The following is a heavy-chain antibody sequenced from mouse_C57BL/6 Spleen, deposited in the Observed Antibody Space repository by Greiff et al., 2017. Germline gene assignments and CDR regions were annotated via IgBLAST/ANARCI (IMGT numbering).Heavy chain of an antibody. CDR1: GFTFSSYA. D-gene: IGHD2-5*01. CDR3: ARVPYSNFYFDY. J-gene: IGHJ2*01. V-gene: IGHV5-4*01. CDR2: ISDGGSYT. Sequence: EVQGVESGGGLVKPGGSLKLSCAASGFTFSSYAMSWVRQTPEKRLEWVATISDGGSYTYYPDNVKGRFTISRYNAKNNLYLQMSHLKSEDTAMYYCARVPYSNFYFDYWGQGTTLTVSS.